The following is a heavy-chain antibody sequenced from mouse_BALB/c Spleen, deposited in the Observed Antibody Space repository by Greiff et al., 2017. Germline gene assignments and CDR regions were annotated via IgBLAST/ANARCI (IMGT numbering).Heavy chain of an antibody. D-gene: IGHD4-1*01. J-gene: IGHJ3*01. CDR2: IYPGSGNT. CDR1: GYTFTDYY. Sequence: VQLQQSGAELARPGASVKLSCKASGYTFTDYYINWVKQRTGQGLEWIGEIYPGSGNTYYNEKFKGKATLTVDKSSSTAYMQLKSLTSEDSAVYYCARSKLGEAWFAYWGQGTLVTVSA. V-gene: IGHV1-77*01. CDR3: ARSKLGEAWFAY.